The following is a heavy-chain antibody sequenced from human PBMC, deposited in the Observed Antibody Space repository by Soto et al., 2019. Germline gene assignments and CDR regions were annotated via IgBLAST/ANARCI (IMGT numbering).Heavy chain of an antibody. CDR3: AKTTGYSSGPTDYYYYGMDV. CDR2: ISGSGGST. CDR1: GFTFSSYA. Sequence: GGSLRLSCAASGFTFSSYAMSWVRQAPGKGLEWVSAISGSGGSTYYADSVKGRFTISRDNSKNTLYLQMNSLRAEDTAVYYCAKTTGYSSGPTDYYYYGMDVWGQGTTVTVSS. J-gene: IGHJ6*02. D-gene: IGHD6-19*01. V-gene: IGHV3-23*01.